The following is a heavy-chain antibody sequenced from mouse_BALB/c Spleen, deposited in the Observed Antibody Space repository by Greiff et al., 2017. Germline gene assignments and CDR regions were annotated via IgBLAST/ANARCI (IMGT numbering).Heavy chain of an antibody. V-gene: IGHV5-4*02. D-gene: IGHD1-1*01. CDR1: GFTFSDYS. J-gene: IGHJ1*01. CDR2: ISDGGSYT. CDR3: ARGGDYSSGFWYLDV. Sequence: EVQLVESGGGLVKPGGSLKLSCAASGFTFSDYSMYWVRQTPEKRLEWVATISDGGSYTYYPDSVKGRFTISRDTAKNNLYMQMSSLKSEDTAMYYCARGGDYSSGFWYLDVWGAGTTVTVSS.